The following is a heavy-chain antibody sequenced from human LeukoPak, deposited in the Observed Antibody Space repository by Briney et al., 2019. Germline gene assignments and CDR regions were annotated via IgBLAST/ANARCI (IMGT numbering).Heavy chain of an antibody. J-gene: IGHJ4*02. CDR2: INPNSGGT. Sequence: ASVKVSCKASGYTFTGYYMYWVRQAPGQGLEWMGWINPNSGGTKYAQKFQGRVTMTRDTSIRTAYMELSRLRSDDTAVYYCAKGYFGWGSYHGVDYWGQGTLVTVSS. D-gene: IGHD3-10*01. CDR1: GYTFTGYY. CDR3: AKGYFGWGSYHGVDY. V-gene: IGHV1-2*02.